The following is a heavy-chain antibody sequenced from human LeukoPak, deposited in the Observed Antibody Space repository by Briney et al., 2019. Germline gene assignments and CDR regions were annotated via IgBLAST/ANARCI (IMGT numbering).Heavy chain of an antibody. CDR2: INGDGSFT. D-gene: IGHD4-17*01. Sequence: GGSLRLSCEASGFTFSRYWMHWVRQAPGEGLVWVSRINGDGSFTNYADSVKGRFTISRDNAKNTLYLQMNSLRDEDTAVYYCSRDSIEDNYGDYVGDSWGQGTLVTVSS. CDR3: SRDSIEDNYGDYVGDS. CDR1: GFTFSRYW. V-gene: IGHV3-74*01. J-gene: IGHJ4*02.